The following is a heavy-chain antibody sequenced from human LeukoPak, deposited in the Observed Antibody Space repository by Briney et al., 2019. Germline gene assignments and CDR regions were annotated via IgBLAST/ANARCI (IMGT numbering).Heavy chain of an antibody. J-gene: IGHJ5*02. D-gene: IGHD6-19*01. V-gene: IGHV5-51*01. CDR3: ARGAVPHSADPDH. CDR1: GYSFTTYW. CDR2: IYPGDSDT. Sequence: GESLKISCQGSGYSFTTYWIGWVRQMPGKGLEWMGIIYPGDSDTRYSPSFQGQVTISVDKSISTAYLQWSRLKASDTAMYYCARGAVPHSADPDHWGQGTLVTVYS.